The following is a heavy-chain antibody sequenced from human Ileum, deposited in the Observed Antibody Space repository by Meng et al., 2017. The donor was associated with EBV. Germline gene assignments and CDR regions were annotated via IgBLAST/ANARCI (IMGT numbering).Heavy chain of an antibody. D-gene: IGHD2-2*01. CDR1: GFNFNIYA. CDR3: SNLPYTY. V-gene: IGHV3-23*01. CDR2: ITASGGTS. Sequence: VPLLGAGGGLVTPWGALRRSCAASGFNFNIYAINWVRQAPGRGLEWVSGITASGGTSYYADSVKGRFSISRDNSANTVYLQMNSLRAEDTAVYFCSNLPYTYWGQGTLVTVSS. J-gene: IGHJ4*02.